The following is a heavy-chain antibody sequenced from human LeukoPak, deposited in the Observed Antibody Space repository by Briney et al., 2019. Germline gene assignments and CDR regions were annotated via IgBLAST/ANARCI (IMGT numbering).Heavy chain of an antibody. CDR3: TKANTRELRLDY. V-gene: IGHV3-30*02. CDR2: IRYDGSNK. D-gene: IGHD1-26*01. CDR1: GFTFSSYG. Sequence: GGSLRLSCAASGFTFSSYGMHWVRQAPGKGLEWVAFIRYDGSNKYYADSVKGRFTISRDNSKNTLYLQMNSLRAEDTAVYYCTKANTRELRLDYWGQGTLVTVSS. J-gene: IGHJ4*02.